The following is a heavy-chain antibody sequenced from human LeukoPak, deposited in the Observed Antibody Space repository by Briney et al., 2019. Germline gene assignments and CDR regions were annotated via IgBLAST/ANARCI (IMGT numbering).Heavy chain of an antibody. J-gene: IGHJ4*02. CDR2: ISGSGGST. D-gene: IGHD6-19*01. Sequence: GGSLRLSCAASGFTFSSYGMSWVRQAPGKGLEWVSAISGSGGSTYYADSVKGRFTISRDNSKNTLYLQMNSLRAEDTAVYYCAKLQWLVGLNDYWGQGTLVTVSS. V-gene: IGHV3-23*01. CDR3: AKLQWLVGLNDY. CDR1: GFTFSSYG.